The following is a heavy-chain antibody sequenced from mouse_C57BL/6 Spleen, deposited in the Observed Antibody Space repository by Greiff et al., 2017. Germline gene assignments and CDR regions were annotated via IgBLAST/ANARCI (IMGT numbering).Heavy chain of an antibody. J-gene: IGHJ2*01. V-gene: IGHV1-61*01. CDR1: GYTFTSYW. D-gene: IGHD1-1*01. CDR2: IYPSDSET. CDR3: AKGEYYGSLDY. Sequence: QVQLQQPGAELVRPGSSVKLSCKASGYTFTSYWMDWVKQRPGQGLEWIGNIYPSDSETHYNQKFKDKATLTVDKSSSTAYMQLSSLTSEDAAVYYCAKGEYYGSLDYWGQGTTRTVSS.